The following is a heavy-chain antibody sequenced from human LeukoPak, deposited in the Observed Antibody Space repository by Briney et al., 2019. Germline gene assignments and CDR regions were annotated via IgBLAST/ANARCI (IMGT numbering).Heavy chain of an antibody. CDR1: GGSISLGDYY. CDR2: IYYSGST. V-gene: IGHV4-30-4*08. CDR3: AREVSGYCSSTSCAP. D-gene: IGHD2-2*01. J-gene: IGHJ5*02. Sequence: PSETLSLTCTLSGGSISLGDYYWSWIRQPPGGGLEWYGYIYYSGSTYYNPSLKSRVTISVDTSKIQFSQKLSSVTAADTAVYYCAREVSGYCSSTSCAPWGQGTLVTVSS.